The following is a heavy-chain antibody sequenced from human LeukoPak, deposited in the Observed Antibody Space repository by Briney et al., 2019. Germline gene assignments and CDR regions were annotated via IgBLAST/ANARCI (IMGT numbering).Heavy chain of an antibody. V-gene: IGHV4-59*08. CDR1: DGSISSYY. Sequence: SETLSLTCTVSDGSISSYYWSWIRQPPGKVLEWIGYFYYSGSIKYNPSLKSRVTISVDTSKNQFSLKLSSVTAADTAVYYCARPYSSAWYGAFHIWGKGTKVTVSS. D-gene: IGHD6-19*01. CDR2: FYYSGSI. CDR3: ARPYSSAWYGAFHI. J-gene: IGHJ3*02.